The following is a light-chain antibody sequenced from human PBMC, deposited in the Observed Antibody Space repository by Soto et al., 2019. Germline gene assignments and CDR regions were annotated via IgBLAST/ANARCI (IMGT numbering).Light chain of an antibody. J-gene: IGLJ2*01. Sequence: QSALTQPASVSGSPGQSITISCTGTSSDVGGYNYVSWYQQHPGKAPKLMIYDVSNRPSGVSNRFSGYKSGNTASLTISGLQAEDEGDYYCSSYTSSSTLVVFGGGTKLTV. CDR3: SSYTSSSTLVV. CDR1: SSDVGGYNY. CDR2: DVS. V-gene: IGLV2-14*01.